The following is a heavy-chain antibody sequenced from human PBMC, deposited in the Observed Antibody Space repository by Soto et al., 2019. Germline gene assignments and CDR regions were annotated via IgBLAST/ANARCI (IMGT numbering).Heavy chain of an antibody. Sequence: PSETLSLTCTVSGGSISSYYWSWIRQPPGKGLEWIGYIYYSGSTNYNPSLKSRVTISVDTSKNQFSLKLSSVTAADTAVYYCARDRRRWFDPWGQGTLVTV. J-gene: IGHJ5*02. CDR3: ARDRRRWFDP. CDR1: GGSISSYY. CDR2: IYYSGST. V-gene: IGHV4-59*01.